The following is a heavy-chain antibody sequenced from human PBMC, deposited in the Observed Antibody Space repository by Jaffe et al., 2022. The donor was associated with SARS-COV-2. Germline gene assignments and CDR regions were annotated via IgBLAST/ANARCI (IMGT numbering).Heavy chain of an antibody. CDR2: ISAYNGDI. Sequence: QIQLVQSGAEVKKPGASVKVSCEASGYTFTNFGISWVRQAPGQGLEWMGWISAYNGDIKYAQNVQDRVTLTTDTSTRTAYMELRSLRSDDTAIYYCARDRCSSTSCFGNWFDPWGQGTLVTVSS. CDR1: GYTFTNFG. J-gene: IGHJ5*02. V-gene: IGHV1-18*01. D-gene: IGHD2-2*01. CDR3: ARDRCSSTSCFGNWFDP.